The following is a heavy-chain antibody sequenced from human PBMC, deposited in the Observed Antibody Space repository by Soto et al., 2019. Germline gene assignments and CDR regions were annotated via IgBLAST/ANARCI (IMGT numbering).Heavy chain of an antibody. D-gene: IGHD6-19*01. J-gene: IGHJ3*02. CDR2: ISYDGSNK. V-gene: IGHV3-30*18. Sequence: GGSLRLSCAASGFTFSSYGMHWFRQAPGKGLEWVAVISYDGSNKYYADSVKGRFTISRDNSKNTLYLQMNSLRAEDTAVYYCANLAVAGTFAFDIWGQGTMVTVSS. CDR3: ANLAVAGTFAFDI. CDR1: GFTFSSYG.